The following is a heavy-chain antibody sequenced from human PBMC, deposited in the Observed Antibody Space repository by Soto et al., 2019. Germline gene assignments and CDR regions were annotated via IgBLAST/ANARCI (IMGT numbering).Heavy chain of an antibody. CDR2: IYTSGST. J-gene: IGHJ4*02. V-gene: IGHV4-4*07. CDR3: ARDVGAAAAPSWFDY. CDR1: GGSISSYY. Sequence: PSETLSLTCTVSGGSISSYYWSWIRQPAGKGLEWIGRIYTSGSTNYNPSLKSRVTMSVDMSKNQFSLKLSSVTAADTAVYYCARDVGAAAAPSWFDYWGQGTLVTVSS. D-gene: IGHD6-25*01.